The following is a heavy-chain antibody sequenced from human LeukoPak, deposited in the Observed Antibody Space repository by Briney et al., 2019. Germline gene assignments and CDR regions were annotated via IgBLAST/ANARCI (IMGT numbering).Heavy chain of an antibody. J-gene: IGHJ5*02. CDR1: GGTFSSYA. D-gene: IGHD1-26*01. CDR2: IIPIFGTA. V-gene: IGHV1-69*05. Sequence: SVKVSCKASGGTFSSYAISWVRQAPGQGLEWMGGIIPIFGTANYAQKFQGRVTITTDESTSTAYMELSSLRSEDTAVYYCARDRRGELLRWFDPWGQGTLVTVSS. CDR3: ARDRRGELLRWFDP.